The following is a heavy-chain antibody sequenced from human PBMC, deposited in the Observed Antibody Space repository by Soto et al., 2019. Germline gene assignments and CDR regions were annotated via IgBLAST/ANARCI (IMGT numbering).Heavy chain of an antibody. CDR3: ARPLWRNDYNWGYFDL. Sequence: GGSLRLSCAAPGFTFSDYDRSWIRQAPGKGLEWVSYISSSGSTIYYADAVKGRFTISRDNAKNTLYLQMNSLRAEDTAVYYCARPLWRNDYNWGYFDLWGRGTLVTVSS. CDR2: ISSSGSTI. V-gene: IGHV3-11*04. J-gene: IGHJ2*01. D-gene: IGHD4-4*01. CDR1: GFTFSDYD.